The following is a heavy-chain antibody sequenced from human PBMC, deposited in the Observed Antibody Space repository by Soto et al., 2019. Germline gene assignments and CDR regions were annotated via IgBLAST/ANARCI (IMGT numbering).Heavy chain of an antibody. J-gene: IGHJ4*02. D-gene: IGHD1-7*01. CDR1: GFTFSTSW. V-gene: IGHV3-74*01. CDR3: TRGGNYYFDY. Sequence: EVQLVEAGGGLVQPGGSLRLSCAASGFTFSTSWIHWVRQAPGKGLGWVSRNGDGGTINYADSVKGRFTISRDNAKNKVYLPMNRLGADDTAGYYCTRGGNYYFDYWGQGTLVTVSS. CDR2: NGDGGTI.